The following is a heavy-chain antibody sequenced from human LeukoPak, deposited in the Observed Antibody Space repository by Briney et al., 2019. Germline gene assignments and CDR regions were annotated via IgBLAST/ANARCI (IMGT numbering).Heavy chain of an antibody. J-gene: IGHJ4*02. D-gene: IGHD3-9*01. CDR3: ARTPNYDILTGYPPD. CDR2: MNPNSGNT. Sequence: ASVKVSCKASGYTFTSYDINWVRQATGQGLEWMGWMNPNSGNTGYAQKFQGRVTMTRNTSISTAYMELSSLRSEDTAVYYCARTPNYDILTGYPPDWGQGTLVTVSS. CDR1: GYTFTSYD. V-gene: IGHV1-8*01.